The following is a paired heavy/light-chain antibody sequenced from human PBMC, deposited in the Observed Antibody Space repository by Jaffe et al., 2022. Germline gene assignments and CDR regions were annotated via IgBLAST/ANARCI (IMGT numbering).Light chain of an antibody. J-gene: IGKJ2*01. CDR1: QSISSY. Sequence: DIQMTQSPSSLSASVGDRVTITCRASQSISSYLNWYQQKPGKAPKLLIYAASSLQSGVPSRFSGSGSGTDFTLTISSLQPEDFATYYCQQSYSTPRDTFGQGTKLEIK. CDR3: QQSYSTPRDT. V-gene: IGKV1-39*01. CDR2: AAS.
Heavy chain of an antibody. CDR1: GYSFTSYW. D-gene: IGHD6-13*01. CDR3: ARLMPYRGTRNSWYRALGYYYYYMDV. Sequence: EVQLVQSGAEVKKPGESLKISCKGSGYSFTSYWIGWVRQMPGKGLEWMGIIYPGDSDTRYSPSFQGQVTISADKSISTAYLQWSSLKASDTAMYYCARLMPYRGTRNSWYRALGYYYYYMDVWGKGTTVTVSS. CDR2: IYPGDSDT. J-gene: IGHJ6*03. V-gene: IGHV5-51*03.